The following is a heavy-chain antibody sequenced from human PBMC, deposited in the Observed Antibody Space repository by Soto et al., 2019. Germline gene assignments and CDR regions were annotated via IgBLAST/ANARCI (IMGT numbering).Heavy chain of an antibody. Sequence: GASVKVSCKASGYTFTSYYMHWVRQAPGQGLEWMGIINPSGGSTSYAQKFQGRVTMTRDTSTSTVCMELSSLRSEDTAVYYCARDVTITIFGVAHNWFDPWGQGTLVTVSS. CDR1: GYTFTSYY. D-gene: IGHD3-3*01. J-gene: IGHJ5*02. CDR2: INPSGGST. CDR3: ARDVTITIFGVAHNWFDP. V-gene: IGHV1-46*03.